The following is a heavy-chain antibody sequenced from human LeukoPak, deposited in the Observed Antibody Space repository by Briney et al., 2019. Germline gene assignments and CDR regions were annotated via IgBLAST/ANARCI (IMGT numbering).Heavy chain of an antibody. V-gene: IGHV1-18*01. Sequence: ASVKVSCKASGYTFTSYGISWVRQAPGQGLEWMGWISAYNGNTNYAQKLQGRVTMTTDTSTSTAYMELRSLRSDDTAVYYCARVRSLPDYYCGMDVWGQGTTVTVSS. CDR2: ISAYNGNT. CDR1: GYTFTSYG. CDR3: ARVRSLPDYYCGMDV. J-gene: IGHJ6*02.